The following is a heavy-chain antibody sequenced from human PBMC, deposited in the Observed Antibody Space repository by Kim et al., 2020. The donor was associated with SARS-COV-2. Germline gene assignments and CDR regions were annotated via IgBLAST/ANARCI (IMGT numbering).Heavy chain of an antibody. CDR2: ISHDGNNK. D-gene: IGHD5-12*01. CDR1: GFSFSSHG. V-gene: IGHV3-30*18. Sequence: GGSLRLSCAASGFSFSSHGMHWVRQAPGKGLESVAVISHDGNNKYYADSVKGRFTISRDNSKNTLYLQMNSLRAEDTAGYYCAKGRGGWLQYFDYWGQGTLVTVSS. CDR3: AKGRGGWLQYFDY. J-gene: IGHJ4*02.